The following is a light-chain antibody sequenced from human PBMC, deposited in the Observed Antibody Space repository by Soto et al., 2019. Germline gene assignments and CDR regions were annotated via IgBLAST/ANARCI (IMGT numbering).Light chain of an antibody. J-gene: IGKJ3*01. CDR2: DAS. Sequence: EIVLTQSPATLSLSPGERATLSCRASQSVSSYLAWYQQKPGQAPRLLIYDASTRATGIPARFSGSGSGTDFTLTISSLEPEDFAVYYCQQRSHWPHTFGPGTKVDIK. V-gene: IGKV3-11*01. CDR1: QSVSSY. CDR3: QQRSHWPHT.